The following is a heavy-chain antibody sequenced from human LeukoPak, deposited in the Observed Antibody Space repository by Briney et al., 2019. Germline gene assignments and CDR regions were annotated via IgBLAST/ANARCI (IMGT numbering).Heavy chain of an antibody. CDR3: ARGGGGCTSTTCYGGGKYYFYGTDL. CDR1: GYTFTTYD. V-gene: IGHV1-8*01. D-gene: IGHD2-2*01. CDR2: MNPNSGNT. J-gene: IGHJ6*02. Sequence: ASVKVSCKAFGYTFTTYDTNWVRQAPGQGLEWMGWMNPNSGNTGYAQKFQGRVTMTRNTSINTASMELSSLRSDDTAVYYCARGGGGCTSTTCYGGGKYYFYGTDLWGQGTTVTVFS.